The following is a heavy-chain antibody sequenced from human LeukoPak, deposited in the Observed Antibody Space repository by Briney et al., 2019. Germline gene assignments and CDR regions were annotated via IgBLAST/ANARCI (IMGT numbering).Heavy chain of an antibody. V-gene: IGHV3-11*04. CDR2: ISSSGSTI. CDR3: AKDTGGVPAATFDP. Sequence: GGSLRLSCAASGFTFSDYYMSWIRQAPGKGLEWVSYISSSGSTIYYADSVKGRFTISRDNAKNSLYLQMNSLRAEDTAVYYCAKDTGGVPAATFDPWGQGTLVTVSS. D-gene: IGHD2-2*01. CDR1: GFTFSDYY. J-gene: IGHJ5*02.